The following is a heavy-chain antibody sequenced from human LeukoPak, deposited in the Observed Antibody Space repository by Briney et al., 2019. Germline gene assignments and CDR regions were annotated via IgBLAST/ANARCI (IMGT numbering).Heavy chain of an antibody. D-gene: IGHD3-3*01. Sequence: SETLSLTCTVSGGSISSGGYYWSWIRQPPGKGLEWIGYIYHSGSTYYNPSLKSRVTISVDRSKNQFSLKLSSVTAADTAVYYCARGGGPYYDFWSGYYGYWGQGTLVTVSS. CDR2: IYHSGST. V-gene: IGHV4-30-2*01. J-gene: IGHJ4*02. CDR3: ARGGGPYYDFWSGYYGY. CDR1: GGSISSGGYY.